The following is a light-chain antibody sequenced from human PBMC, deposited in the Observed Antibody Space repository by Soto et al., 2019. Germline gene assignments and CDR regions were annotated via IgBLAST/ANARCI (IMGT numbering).Light chain of an antibody. CDR2: DVS. CDR1: RRDVGGYNY. V-gene: IGLV2-14*01. CDR3: SSYTRSSTYV. J-gene: IGLJ1*01. Sequence: QSALTQPAPVSGSPGQSITISCTGTRRDVGGYNYVSWYRQPPGRAPKLMIYDVSNRPSGVFNRFSGSKSGNTASLTFFGFQAEDEADYYCSSYTRSSTYVFGTGTKVTVL.